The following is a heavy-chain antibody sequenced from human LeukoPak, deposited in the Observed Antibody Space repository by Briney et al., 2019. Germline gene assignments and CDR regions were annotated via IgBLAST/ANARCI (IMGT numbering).Heavy chain of an antibody. CDR3: ARGRYYYGSGSHFDY. CDR1: GYSISSGYY. D-gene: IGHD3-10*01. CDR2: IYHSGST. Sequence: SETLSLTCTVSGYSISSGYYWGWIRQPPGKGLEWIGSIYHSGSTYYNPSLKSRVTISVDTSKNQFSLEMSSVTAADTAVYYCARGRYYYGSGSHFDYWGQGTLVIVSS. J-gene: IGHJ4*02. V-gene: IGHV4-38-2*02.